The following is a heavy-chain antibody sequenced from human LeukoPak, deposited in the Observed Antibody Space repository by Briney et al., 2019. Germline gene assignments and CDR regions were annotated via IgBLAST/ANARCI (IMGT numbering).Heavy chain of an antibody. V-gene: IGHV1-2*02. Sequence: GASVKVSCKASGYTFTSYGISWVRQAPGQGLEWMGWINPNSGGTNYAQKFQGRVTMTRDTSISTAYMELSRLRSDDTAVYYCARSFEYSSSSIAYYWGQGTLVTVSS. CDR3: ARSFEYSSSSIAYY. CDR2: INPNSGGT. D-gene: IGHD6-6*01. CDR1: GYTFTSYG. J-gene: IGHJ4*02.